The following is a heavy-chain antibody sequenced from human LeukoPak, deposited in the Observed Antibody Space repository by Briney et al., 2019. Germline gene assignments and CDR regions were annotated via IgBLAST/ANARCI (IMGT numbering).Heavy chain of an antibody. CDR3: ARAPTGWLQSGGGY. Sequence: GGSLRLSCAASGFTFSSYWMHWVRQAPRKGLVWVSRVNSDGSSTSYADSVKGRFTISRDNAKNTLYLQMNSLRAEDTAVYYCARAPTGWLQSGGGYWGQGTLVTVSS. J-gene: IGHJ4*02. CDR1: GFTFSSYW. CDR2: VNSDGSST. V-gene: IGHV3-74*01. D-gene: IGHD5-24*01.